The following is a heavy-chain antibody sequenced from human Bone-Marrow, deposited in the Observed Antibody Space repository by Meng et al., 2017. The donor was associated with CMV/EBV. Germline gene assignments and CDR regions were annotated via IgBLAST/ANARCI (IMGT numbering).Heavy chain of an antibody. D-gene: IGHD2-8*01. CDR1: GDSINSRSYY. Sequence: SETLSPTCTVSGDSINSRSYYWDWIRQPPGKGLEWIGSFYYSGSTYYNPSLNSRVTISVDTSKNQFSLKLSSVTAADTAVYYCARRCNTGDYNYYGMDVWGQGTTVTVSS. CDR2: FYYSGST. CDR3: ARRCNTGDYNYYGMDV. J-gene: IGHJ6*02. V-gene: IGHV4-39*07.